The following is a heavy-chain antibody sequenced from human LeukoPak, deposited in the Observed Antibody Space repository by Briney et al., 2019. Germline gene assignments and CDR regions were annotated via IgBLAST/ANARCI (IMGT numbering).Heavy chain of an antibody. Sequence: ASVKVSCKASGYTFTSYGISWVRQAPGQGLEWMGWISAYNGNTNYAQKLQGRVTMTTDTSTSTAYMELRSLRSDDTAVYYCARNYYDSSGYYTLGLDHWGQGTLVTVSS. D-gene: IGHD3-22*01. CDR3: ARNYYDSSGYYTLGLDH. J-gene: IGHJ4*02. V-gene: IGHV1-18*01. CDR2: ISAYNGNT. CDR1: GYTFTSYG.